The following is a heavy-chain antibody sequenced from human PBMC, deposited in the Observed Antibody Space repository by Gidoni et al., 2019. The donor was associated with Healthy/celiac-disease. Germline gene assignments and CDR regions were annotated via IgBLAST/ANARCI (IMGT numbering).Heavy chain of an antibody. CDR2: INPNSGGT. CDR3: ARVPYYDIGINWFDP. J-gene: IGHJ5*02. CDR1: GYTFTGYY. V-gene: IGHV1-2*06. Sequence: QVQLVQSGAEVTKPGASVTVSCKASGYTFTGYYMHWVRQAPGQGLEWMGRINPNSGGTNYAQKFQGRVTMTRDTSISTAYMELSRLRSDDTAVYYCARVPYYDIGINWFDPWGQGTLVTVSS. D-gene: IGHD3-9*01.